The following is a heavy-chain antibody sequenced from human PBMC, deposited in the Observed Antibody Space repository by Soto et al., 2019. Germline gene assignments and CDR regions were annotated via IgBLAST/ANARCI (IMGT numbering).Heavy chain of an antibody. CDR3: ARWEYAFDC. CDR2: INYDGSNK. V-gene: IGHV3-7*01. D-gene: IGHD1-26*01. J-gene: IGHJ4*02. CDR1: GFTFSSYG. Sequence: PGGSLRLSCAASGFTFSSYGIHWVRQAPGKGLEWVADINYDGSNKYYVDSVKGRFTISRDNAKNSVDLQMNSLRAEDTAVYYCARWEYAFDCWGQGTPVTVSS.